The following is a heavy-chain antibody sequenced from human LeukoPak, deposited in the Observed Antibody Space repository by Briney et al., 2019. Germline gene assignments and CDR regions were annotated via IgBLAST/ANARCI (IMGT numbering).Heavy chain of an antibody. CDR3: ARVGAAPGHFDY. D-gene: IGHD6-13*01. V-gene: IGHV1-18*01. CDR2: ISTYSGNT. Sequence: ASVKVSCKASGYSFAGYGISWVRQAPGQGLEWIGWISTYSGNTNYTHNLQGRITVTTETSTSTAYMELRSLRSDDTAVYYCARVGAAPGHFDYWGQGTQLTVSS. J-gene: IGHJ4*02. CDR1: GYSFAGYG.